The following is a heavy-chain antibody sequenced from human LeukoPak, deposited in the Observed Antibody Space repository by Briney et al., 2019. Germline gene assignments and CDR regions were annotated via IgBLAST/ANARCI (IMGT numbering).Heavy chain of an antibody. D-gene: IGHD3-10*01. CDR3: ARVLPGRRQIDY. J-gene: IGHJ4*02. CDR1: GGSISSSSYY. Sequence: SETLSLTCTVSGGSISSSSYYWGWIRQPPGKGLEWIGGIYYSGGTYYNPSLKSRVAISVDTSKNQFSLKLSSVTAADTAVYYCARVLPGRRQIDYWGQGTLVTVSS. CDR2: IYYSGGT. V-gene: IGHV4-39*07.